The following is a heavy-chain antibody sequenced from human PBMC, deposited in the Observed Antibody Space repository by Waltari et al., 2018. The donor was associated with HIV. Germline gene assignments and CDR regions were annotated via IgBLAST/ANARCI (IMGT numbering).Heavy chain of an antibody. CDR3: AKEGGYCSSTSCYKNWYFDL. V-gene: IGHV3-30*18. CDR1: GFTFSSYG. D-gene: IGHD2-2*02. CDR2: ISYDGSNK. J-gene: IGHJ2*01. Sequence: QVQLVESGGGVVQPGRSLRLSCAASGFTFSSYGMHWVRQAPGKGLEWVAVISYDGSNKYYADSVKGRFTISRDNSKNTLYLQMNSLRAEDTAVYYCAKEGGYCSSTSCYKNWYFDLWGRGTLVTVSS.